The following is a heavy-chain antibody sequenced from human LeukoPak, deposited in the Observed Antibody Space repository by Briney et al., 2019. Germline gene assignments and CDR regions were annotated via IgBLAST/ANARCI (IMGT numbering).Heavy chain of an antibody. D-gene: IGHD1-26*01. CDR3: ARHGTLGSTTYPLDY. V-gene: IGHV4-59*08. CDR2: IYYSGST. CDR1: GGSINSGY. Sequence: KTSETLSLTCSVSGGSINSGYWSWIRQAPGKGLEWIGNIYYSGSTNYNPSLKSRVTVSVDTSKNQFSLKLSSVTAADTAVYYCARHGTLGSTTYPLDYWGQGTLVTVSS. J-gene: IGHJ4*02.